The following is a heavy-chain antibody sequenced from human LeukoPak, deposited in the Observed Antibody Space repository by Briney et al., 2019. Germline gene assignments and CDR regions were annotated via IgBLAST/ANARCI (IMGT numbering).Heavy chain of an antibody. CDR3: ARGSDSSGYYVLHFDY. J-gene: IGHJ4*02. V-gene: IGHV1-2*02. Sequence: ASVKVSCKASGYIFNGYYMHWVRQAPGQGLEWMGWINPDSGGTYYAQNLQGRVTMTRDTSITTAYMELSRLISDDTAVYYCARGSDSSGYYVLHFDYWGQGTLLTVSS. CDR2: INPDSGGT. D-gene: IGHD3-22*01. CDR1: GYIFNGYY.